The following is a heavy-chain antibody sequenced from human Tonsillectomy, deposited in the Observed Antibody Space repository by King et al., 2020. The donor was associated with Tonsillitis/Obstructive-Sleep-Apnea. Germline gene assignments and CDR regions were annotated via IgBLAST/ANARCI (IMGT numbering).Heavy chain of an antibody. V-gene: IGHV1-18*01. D-gene: IGHD3-3*01. CDR2: ISAYNGKT. CDR3: ARNYDFWSGYPPFYAYYYMDV. J-gene: IGHJ6*03. Sequence: QLVQSGAEVKKPGASVKVSCKASGYTFTSYGISWVRQAPGQGLEWMGWISAYNGKTNYAQKLQGRVTMTTDKSTSTAYMGLRSLRSDDTAVYYCARNYDFWSGYPPFYAYYYMDVWGKGTTVTVSS. CDR1: GYTFTSYG.